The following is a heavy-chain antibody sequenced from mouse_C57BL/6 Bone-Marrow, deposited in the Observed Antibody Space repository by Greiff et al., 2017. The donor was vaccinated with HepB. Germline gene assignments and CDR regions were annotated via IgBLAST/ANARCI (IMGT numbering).Heavy chain of an antibody. CDR3: ARGRYDYPSFAY. J-gene: IGHJ3*01. D-gene: IGHD2-4*01. CDR1: GFTFSSYG. CDR2: ISSGGSYT. V-gene: IGHV5-6*01. Sequence: EVQVVESGGDLVKPGGSLKLSCAASGFTFSSYGMSWVRQTPDKRLEWVATISSGGSYTYYPESVKGRFTISRDKAKNTLYLQMSSLKSEDTAMYYCARGRYDYPSFAYWGQGTLVTVSA.